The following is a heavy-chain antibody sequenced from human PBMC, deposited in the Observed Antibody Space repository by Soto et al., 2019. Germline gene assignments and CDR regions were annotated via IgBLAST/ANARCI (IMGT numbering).Heavy chain of an antibody. CDR2: IIPIFGTA. J-gene: IGHJ6*02. CDR3: ARSYSRAAGTSYYYYGMDV. Sequence: QVQLVQSGAEVKKPGSSVKVSCKASGGTFSSYAISWVRQAPGQGLEWMGGIIPIFGTANYAQKFQGRVTITADKSTSTAYMELSSLISEDRAVYYCARSYSRAAGTSYYYYGMDVWGQGTTVTVSS. CDR1: GGTFSSYA. D-gene: IGHD6-13*01. V-gene: IGHV1-69*06.